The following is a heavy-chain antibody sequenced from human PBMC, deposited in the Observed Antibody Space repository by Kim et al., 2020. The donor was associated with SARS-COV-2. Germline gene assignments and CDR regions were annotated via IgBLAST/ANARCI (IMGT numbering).Heavy chain of an antibody. V-gene: IGHV4-59*12. J-gene: IGHJ4*02. CDR1: GDSISSYY. CDR3: ARESSGWYYFDS. CDR2: IYYGYSGST. Sequence: SETLSLTCTVSGDSISSYYWSWIRQPPGKGLEWIGYIYYGYSGSTNYNPSLKSRLTISVDASKNQFSLNPTSVTAADTAVYYCARESSGWYYFDSWGQG. D-gene: IGHD6-19*01.